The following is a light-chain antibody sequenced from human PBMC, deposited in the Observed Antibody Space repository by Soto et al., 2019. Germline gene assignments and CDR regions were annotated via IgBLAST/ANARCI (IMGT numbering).Light chain of an antibody. Sequence: DIAMTQSPLSLPVTPGEPASISCRSSQSLLHSNGYTYLDWYLQKLGQSPQLXIYLGSSRESGVPDRFSGSGSGTDFTLKISRVEAEDVGIDYCMHALQITITFGQGTRLEIK. CDR3: MHALQITIT. CDR2: LGS. V-gene: IGKV2-28*01. CDR1: QSLLHSNGYTY. J-gene: IGKJ5*01.